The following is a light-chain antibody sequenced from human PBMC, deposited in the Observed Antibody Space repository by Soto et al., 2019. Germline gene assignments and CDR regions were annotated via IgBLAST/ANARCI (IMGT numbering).Light chain of an antibody. CDR3: GTWDSSLSVVV. V-gene: IGLV1-51*01. CDR1: SSNSGNNY. CDR2: DNN. J-gene: IGLJ2*01. Sequence: QSVLTQPPSVSAAPGQKVTISCSGSSSNSGNNYVSWYQQLPGTAPNLLIYDNNKRPSGIPDRCSGSKSGTSATLGITGLQTGDEADHYCGTWDSSLSVVVFGGGTQLTVL.